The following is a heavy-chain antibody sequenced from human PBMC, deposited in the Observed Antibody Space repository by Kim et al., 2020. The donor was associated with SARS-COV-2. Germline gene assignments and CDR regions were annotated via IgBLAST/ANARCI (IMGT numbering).Heavy chain of an antibody. V-gene: IGHV4-39*01. D-gene: IGHD3-22*01. J-gene: IGHJ4*02. Sequence: TNHHPSLWSRVTISIDTSKNHFSLVLTSATAADTAVYYCTRHPAYDDFDYWGRGILITVSS. CDR2: T. CDR3: TRHPAYDDFDY.